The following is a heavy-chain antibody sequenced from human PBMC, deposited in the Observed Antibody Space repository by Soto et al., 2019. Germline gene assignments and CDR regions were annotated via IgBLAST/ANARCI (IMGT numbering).Heavy chain of an antibody. V-gene: IGHV4-61*01. Sequence: SSETLSLTCTVSGGSVSSGSYYWSWIRQPPGKGLEWIGYIYYSGSTNYNPSLKSRVTISVDTSKNQFSLKLSSVTAADTAVYYCAREALPSSSSGGYDYWGQGTLVTVSS. CDR1: GGSVSSGSYY. CDR3: AREALPSSSSGGYDY. CDR2: IYYSGST. J-gene: IGHJ4*02. D-gene: IGHD6-6*01.